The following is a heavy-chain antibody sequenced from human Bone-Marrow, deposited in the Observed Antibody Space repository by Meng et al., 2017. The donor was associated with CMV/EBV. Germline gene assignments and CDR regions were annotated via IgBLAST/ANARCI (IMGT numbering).Heavy chain of an antibody. V-gene: IGHV1-69*04. J-gene: IGHJ6*02. CDR2: IIPILGIA. D-gene: IGHD5/OR15-5a*01. Sequence: SVKVSCKASGYTFTSYGISWVRQAPGQGLEWMGRIIPILGIANYAQKFQGRVTITADKSTSTAYMELSSLRSEDTAVYYCARGAYLPPGYYYGMDVWGQGTTVTVSS. CDR3: ARGAYLPPGYYYGMDV. CDR1: GYTFTSYG.